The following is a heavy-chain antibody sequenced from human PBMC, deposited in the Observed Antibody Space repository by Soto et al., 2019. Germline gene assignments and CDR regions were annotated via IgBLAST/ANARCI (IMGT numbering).Heavy chain of an antibody. CDR2: IYYSGST. V-gene: IGHV4-31*03. D-gene: IGHD3-3*01. Sequence: SETLSLTCTVSGGSINSGGYYWSWIRQHPGKGLEWIGYIYYSGSTYYNPSLKSRVTISIDTSKNQFSLKLSSVTAADTAVYYCARAQTIFGIITIFDYWGQGTLVTVSS. CDR1: GGSINSGGYY. J-gene: IGHJ4*02. CDR3: ARAQTIFGIITIFDY.